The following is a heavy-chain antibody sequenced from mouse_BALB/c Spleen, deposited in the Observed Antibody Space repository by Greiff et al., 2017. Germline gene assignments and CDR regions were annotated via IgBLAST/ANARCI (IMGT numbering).Heavy chain of an antibody. CDR1: GYTFTSYV. CDR2: INPYNDGT. D-gene: IGHD2-1*01. CDR3: ARSRGLYYGNPYWYFDV. V-gene: IGHV1-14*01. Sequence: EVQLQQSGPELVKPGASVKMSCKASGYTFTSYVMHWVKQKPGQGLEWIGYINPYNDGTKYNEKFKGKATLTSDKSSSTAYMELSSLTSEDSAVYYCARSRGLYYGNPYWYFDVWGAGTTVTVSS. J-gene: IGHJ1*01.